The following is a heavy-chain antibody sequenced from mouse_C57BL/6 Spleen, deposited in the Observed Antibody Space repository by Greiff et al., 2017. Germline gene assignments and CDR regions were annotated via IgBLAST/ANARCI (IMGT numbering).Heavy chain of an antibody. J-gene: IGHJ2*01. Sequence: EVMLVESGGDLVKPGGSLKLSCAASGFTFSSYGMSWVRQTPDKRLEWVATISSGGSYTYYPASVKGRFTISRDNAKNTLYLQMSSLKSEDTAMYYCARQDSNRNYFDYWGQGTT. CDR3: ARQDSNRNYFDY. CDR1: GFTFSSYG. D-gene: IGHD2-5*01. V-gene: IGHV5-6*01. CDR2: ISSGGSYT.